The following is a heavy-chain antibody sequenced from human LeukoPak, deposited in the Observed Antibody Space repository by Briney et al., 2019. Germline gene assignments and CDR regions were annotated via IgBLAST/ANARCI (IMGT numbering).Heavy chain of an antibody. CDR1: GYTLTELS. V-gene: IGHV1-24*01. J-gene: IGHJ3*02. Sequence: GASVKVSCKVSGYTLTELSMHWVRQAPGKGLEWMGGFDPEDSETIYAQKFQGRVTMTEDTSTDTAYMELSSLRSEDTAVYYCATSGSYEHDAFDIWGQGTMVTVSS. CDR2: FDPEDSET. CDR3: ATSGSYEHDAFDI. D-gene: IGHD1-26*01.